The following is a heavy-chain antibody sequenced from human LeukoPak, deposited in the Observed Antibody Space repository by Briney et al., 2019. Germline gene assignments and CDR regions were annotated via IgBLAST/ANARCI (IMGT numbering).Heavy chain of an antibody. CDR3: ARHRTTGYSVSAFDM. CDR2: IYPDDSHT. CDR1: GCSFTSYL. J-gene: IGHJ3*02. Sequence: GESLKISCKGSGCSFTSYLIGWVRQMPGKGLEWMGFIYPDDSHTRYSPSFEGQVTISVDKSINTAYLQWSRLRASDTAMYYCARHRTTGYSVSAFDMWGQGTLVTVSS. V-gene: IGHV5-51*01. D-gene: IGHD5/OR15-5a*01.